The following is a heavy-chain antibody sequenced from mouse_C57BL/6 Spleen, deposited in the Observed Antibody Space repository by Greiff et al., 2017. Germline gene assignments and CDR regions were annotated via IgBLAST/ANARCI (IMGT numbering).Heavy chain of an antibody. J-gene: IGHJ4*01. CDR1: GYSNTSGYY. CDR2: ISYDGSN. V-gene: IGHV3-6*01. CDR3: ARGGDYYAMDY. Sequence: EVQLQESGPGLVKPSQSLSLTCSVTGYSNTSGYYWNWIRQFPGNKLEWMGYISYDGSNNYNPSLKNRISNTRDTSKNQFFLKLNSVTTEDTATYYCARGGDYYAMDYWGQGTSVTVSS.